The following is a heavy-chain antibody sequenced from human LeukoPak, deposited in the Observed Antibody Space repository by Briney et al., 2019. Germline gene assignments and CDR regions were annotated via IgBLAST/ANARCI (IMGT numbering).Heavy chain of an antibody. D-gene: IGHD3/OR15-3a*01. CDR3: ARKDWLLYGDAFDI. CDR2: ISAYNANT. V-gene: IGHV1-18*01. J-gene: IGHJ3*02. Sequence: SVKVSCKASGYTFTSYGISWVRQAPGQGLEWMGWISAYNANTNYAQKLQGRVTMTIDTSTSTVYMELRSLRSEDTAVYYCARKDWLLYGDAFDIWGQGTMVTVSS. CDR1: GYTFTSYG.